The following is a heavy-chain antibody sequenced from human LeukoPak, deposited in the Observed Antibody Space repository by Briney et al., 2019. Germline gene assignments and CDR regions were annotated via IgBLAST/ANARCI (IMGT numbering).Heavy chain of an antibody. D-gene: IGHD3-22*01. V-gene: IGHV3-21*01. Sequence: GGSLRLSCAASGFTFSSYTMNWGRQAPGKGLEWVSSITRSSNYRYYSDSMKGRFTISRDNAKKSLYLQMNSLRAEDTAVYYCARALYDSSGYYSHFDYWGQGTLVTVSS. CDR1: GFTFSSYT. J-gene: IGHJ4*02. CDR2: ITRSSNYR. CDR3: ARALYDSSGYYSHFDY.